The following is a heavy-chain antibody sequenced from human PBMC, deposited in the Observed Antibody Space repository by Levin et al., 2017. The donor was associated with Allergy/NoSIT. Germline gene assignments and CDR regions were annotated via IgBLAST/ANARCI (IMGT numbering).Heavy chain of an antibody. J-gene: IGHJ4*02. CDR1: GFTFSSYS. D-gene: IGHD3-22*01. V-gene: IGHV3-21*01. Sequence: GGSLRLSCAASGFTFSSYSMNWVRQAPGKGLEWVSSISSSSSYIYYADSVKGRFTISRDNAKNSLYLQMNSLRAEDTAVYYCASRPQDYYDSSGSVYSLDYWGQGTLVTVSS. CDR2: ISSSSSYI. CDR3: ASRPQDYYDSSGSVYSLDY.